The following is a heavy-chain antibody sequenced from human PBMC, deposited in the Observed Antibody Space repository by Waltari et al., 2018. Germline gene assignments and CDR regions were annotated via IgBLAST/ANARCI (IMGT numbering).Heavy chain of an antibody. D-gene: IGHD5-12*01. J-gene: IGHJ4*02. Sequence: EVQLVESGVGLIHPGGSLRLSCASSGFTFPNTSMSRIRLAPGKGLARVSTIYAGGSGATKYYADSVKGRFTIARDDSKNTLFLQMNSLRAEDPAVYYSARSGLCSPLEWLRMFDCWGQGTLVTVSS. CDR1: GFTFPNTS. V-gene: IGHV3-53*01. CDR3: ARSGLCSPLEWLRMFDC. CDR2: IYAGGSGATK.